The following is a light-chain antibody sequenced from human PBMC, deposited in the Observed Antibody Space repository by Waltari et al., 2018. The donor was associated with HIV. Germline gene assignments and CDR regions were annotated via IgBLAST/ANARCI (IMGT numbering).Light chain of an antibody. CDR3: SSYTSSSTLV. CDR2: DGS. CDR1: SSAVGGYTY. V-gene: IGLV2-14*03. Sequence: QSALTQPAPVSGSSGQSITISCTVTSSAVGGYTYVSWYQQHPGKAPKLMIYDGSNRPSGVSNRFSGSKSGNTASLTISGLQAEDEADYYCSSYTSSSTLVFGGGTKLTVL. J-gene: IGLJ2*01.